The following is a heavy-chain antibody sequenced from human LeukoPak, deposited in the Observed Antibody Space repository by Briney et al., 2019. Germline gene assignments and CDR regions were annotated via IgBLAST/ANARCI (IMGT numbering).Heavy chain of an antibody. Sequence: SETLSLTCTVSGGSISSYYWSWIRQHPGKGLEWIGYIYYSGSTNYNPSLKSRVTISVDTSKNQFSLKLSSVTAADTAVYYCARNHDYGDYVENWGQGTLVTVSS. CDR3: ARNHDYGDYVEN. V-gene: IGHV4-59*01. CDR1: GGSISSYY. CDR2: IYYSGST. J-gene: IGHJ4*02. D-gene: IGHD4-17*01.